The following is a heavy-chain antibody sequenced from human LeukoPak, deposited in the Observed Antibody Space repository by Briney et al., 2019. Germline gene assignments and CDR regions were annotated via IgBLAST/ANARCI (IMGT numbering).Heavy chain of an antibody. D-gene: IGHD5-18*01. Sequence: SQTLSLTCTVSGGSISSGSYYWSWIRQPPGTGLEWIGYIYYSGSTNYNPSLKSRVTISVDTSKNQFSLKLSSVTAADTAVYYCARGEYSYGHELRPFDYWGQGTLVTVSS. CDR2: IYYSGST. CDR1: GGSISSGSYY. J-gene: IGHJ4*02. CDR3: ARGEYSYGHELRPFDY. V-gene: IGHV4-61*01.